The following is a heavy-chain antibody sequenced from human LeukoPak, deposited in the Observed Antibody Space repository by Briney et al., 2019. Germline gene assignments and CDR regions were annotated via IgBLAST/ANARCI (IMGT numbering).Heavy chain of an antibody. CDR1: GGTSSSYA. J-gene: IGHJ4*02. V-gene: IGHV1-69*04. CDR2: IIPILGIA. D-gene: IGHD6-6*01. CDR3: ARTPYSSSSWFDY. Sequence: ASVKVSCKASGGTSSSYAISWVRQAPGQGLEWMGRIIPILGIANYAQKFQGRVTITADKSTSTAYMALSSLRSEDTAVYYCARTPYSSSSWFDYWGQGTLVTVSS.